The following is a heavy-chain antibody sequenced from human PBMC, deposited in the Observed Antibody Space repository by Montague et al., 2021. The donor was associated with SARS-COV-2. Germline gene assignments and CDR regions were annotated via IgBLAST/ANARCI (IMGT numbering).Heavy chain of an antibody. J-gene: IGHJ4*02. V-gene: IGHV4-59*01. Sequence: SETLSLTCEVSGGSSRSYYWGWIRQSPGKGLEWIGYVHYTGSTKYKPSLKTRVTLSLDTPKNHFSLRLNSVTAADTAVYYCARAQNICFIANCVNYFDLWGLGAMVSVSS. CDR2: VHYTGST. D-gene: IGHD1-1*01. CDR3: ARAQNICFIANCVNYFDL. CDR1: GGSSRSYY.